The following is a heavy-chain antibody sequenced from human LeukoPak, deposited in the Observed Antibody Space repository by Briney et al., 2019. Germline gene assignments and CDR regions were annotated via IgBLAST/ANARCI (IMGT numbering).Heavy chain of an antibody. CDR2: INPNSGGT. CDR3: ARFYCSSTSCLFDY. CDR1: GYTFTGYY. J-gene: IGHJ4*02. V-gene: IGHV1-2*02. D-gene: IGHD2-2*01. Sequence: PLASVKVSCKASGYTFTGYYMHWVRQAPGQGLEWMGWINPNSGGTNYAQKFQGRVTMTRDTSISTAYMELSRLRSDDTAVYYCARFYCSSTSCLFDYWGQGTLVTVSS.